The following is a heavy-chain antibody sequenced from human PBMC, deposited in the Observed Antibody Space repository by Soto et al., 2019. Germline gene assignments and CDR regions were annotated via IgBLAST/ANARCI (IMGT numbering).Heavy chain of an antibody. CDR1: GGIFSSFA. D-gene: IGHD3-16*01. CDR2: IIPVFGTT. J-gene: IGHJ4*02. CDR3: AMGGSPYVWFNEY. Sequence: QEQLVQSGAEVKKPGSSMKVSCKASGGIFSSFAISWVRQAPGQGLEWMGGIIPVFGTTNYAQKFQDRGTITADESTNTAYMELSSLRSEDTAMYYCAMGGSPYVWFNEYWGQGTLVTVSS. V-gene: IGHV1-69*01.